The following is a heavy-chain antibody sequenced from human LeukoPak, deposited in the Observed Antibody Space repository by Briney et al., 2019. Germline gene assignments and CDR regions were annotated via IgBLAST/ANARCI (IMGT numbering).Heavy chain of an antibody. CDR1: GGTFSSYA. D-gene: IGHD4-17*01. CDR3: ARGGHLRYGDTQNWFDP. J-gene: IGHJ5*02. CDR2: IIPIFGTA. V-gene: IGHV1-69*06. Sequence: GASVKVSCKASGGTFSSYAISWVRQAPGQGLEWMGGIIPIFGTANYAQKFQGRVTITADKSTTTVYMELSSLRSEDTAVYYCARGGHLRYGDTQNWFDPWGQGTLVTVSS.